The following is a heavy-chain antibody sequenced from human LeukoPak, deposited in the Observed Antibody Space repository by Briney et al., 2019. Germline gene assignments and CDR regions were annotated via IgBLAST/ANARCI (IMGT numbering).Heavy chain of an antibody. J-gene: IGHJ3*02. Sequence: SETLSLTCTVSGGSISSSSYYWGWIRQPPGKGLEWIGSIYYSGSTYYNPPLKSRVTISVDTSKNQFSLKLSSVTAADTAVYYCARNDGSYAFDIWGQGSMVTVSS. CDR2: IYYSGST. V-gene: IGHV4-39*01. CDR3: ARNDGSYAFDI. D-gene: IGHD1-1*01. CDR1: GGSISSSSYY.